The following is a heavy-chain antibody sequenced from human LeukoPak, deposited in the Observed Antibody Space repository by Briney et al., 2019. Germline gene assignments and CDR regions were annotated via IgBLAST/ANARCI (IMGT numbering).Heavy chain of an antibody. CDR1: GGPTTIYY. CDR2: IYYSWST. J-gene: IGHJ4*02. Sequence: AQTLSLTCTVSGGPTTIYYWSCIRQPPRKGLEWIGYIYYSWSTNYNPSLKSRATISVDTSKNQFSLKLSSLTAADTAVYYCARDTSGYRRGSFDYWGQGTLVTVSS. CDR3: ARDTSGYRRGSFDY. V-gene: IGHV4-59*01. D-gene: IGHD3-22*01.